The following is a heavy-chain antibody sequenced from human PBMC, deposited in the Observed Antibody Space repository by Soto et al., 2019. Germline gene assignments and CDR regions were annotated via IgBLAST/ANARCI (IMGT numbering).Heavy chain of an antibody. D-gene: IGHD6-13*01. Sequence: PSETLSLTCAVYGGSFSAYYWSWIRESPGKGLEWIGEINHSGSTNYSPSLKSRVTISLDTSKSHFSLTLSSVSAADTAVYYCARERRVVGGYSSSWYDYFDYWGQGTPVTVSS. CDR2: INHSGST. CDR1: GGSFSAYY. V-gene: IGHV4-34*01. CDR3: ARERRVVGGYSSSWYDYFDY. J-gene: IGHJ4*02.